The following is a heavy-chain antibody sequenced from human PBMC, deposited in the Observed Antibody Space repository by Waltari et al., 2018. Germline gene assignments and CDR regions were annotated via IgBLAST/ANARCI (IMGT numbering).Heavy chain of an antibody. Sequence: QVQLQESGPGLVKPSETLSLTCAVSGYSISSGSYWGWIRQPPGKGLEGIGSIYHSGSTYYNPSLKSRVTISVDTSKNQFSLKLSSVTAADTAVYYCAREGITEIYDFWSGYYNRKNSWFDPWGQGTLVTVSS. CDR3: AREGITEIYDFWSGYYNRKNSWFDP. CDR2: IYHSGST. V-gene: IGHV4-38-2*02. CDR1: GYSISSGSY. D-gene: IGHD3-3*01. J-gene: IGHJ5*02.